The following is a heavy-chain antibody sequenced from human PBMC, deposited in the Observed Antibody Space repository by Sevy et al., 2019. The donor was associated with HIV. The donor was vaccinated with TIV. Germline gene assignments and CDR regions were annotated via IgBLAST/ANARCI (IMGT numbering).Heavy chain of an antibody. J-gene: IGHJ4*02. CDR3: ARVREGAKVF. V-gene: IGHV3-53*01. D-gene: IGHD1-26*01. Sequence: GGSLRLSCAASGFSVSNNYMSWVRQAPGKGLEWVSIIYSGGSTYYADSVKGRFTISRDISKNTPYLQMNILRAEDTAVYYCARVREGAKVFWGQGTVVTVSS. CDR2: IYSGGST. CDR1: GFSVSNNY.